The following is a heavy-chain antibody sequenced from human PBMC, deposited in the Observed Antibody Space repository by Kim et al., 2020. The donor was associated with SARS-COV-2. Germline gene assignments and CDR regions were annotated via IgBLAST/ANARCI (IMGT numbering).Heavy chain of an antibody. D-gene: IGHD3-9*01. V-gene: IGHV1-69*01. CDR3: ATGLRYFDWLLGL. J-gene: IGHJ4*02. Sequence: YAQKFQGRVTITADESTSTAYMELSSLRSEDTAVYYCATGLRYFDWLLGLWGQGTLVTVSS.